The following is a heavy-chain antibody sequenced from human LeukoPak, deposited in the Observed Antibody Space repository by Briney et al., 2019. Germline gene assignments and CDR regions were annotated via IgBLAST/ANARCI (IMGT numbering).Heavy chain of an antibody. CDR2: IYYSGST. CDR1: GGSISSYY. Sequence: PSETLSLTCTVSGGSISSYYWSWLRQPPGKGLEWVGYIYYSGSTNYNPSLKSRVTISLDSSKTQFSLKLSSVTAADTAVYYCARQVLDCGGDCYIFDYWGQGTLVTVSS. D-gene: IGHD2-21*02. V-gene: IGHV4-59*08. CDR3: ARQVLDCGGDCYIFDY. J-gene: IGHJ4*02.